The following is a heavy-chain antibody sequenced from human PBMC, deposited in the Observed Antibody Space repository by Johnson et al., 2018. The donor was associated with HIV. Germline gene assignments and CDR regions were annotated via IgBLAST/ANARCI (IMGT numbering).Heavy chain of an antibody. CDR2: IYSRGST. CDR3: AREWLYGFDI. D-gene: IGHD5-24*01. J-gene: IGHJ3*02. CDR1: GFTVSSNY. Sequence: VQLVESGGGVVQPGGSLRLSCAASGFTVSSNYMRWVRQAPGKGLEWVSVIYSRGSTYYADSVKVRFTISRDNSKNTLYLQMNRRRAEDTAVYYCAREWLYGFDIWGQGTMVTVSS. V-gene: IGHV3-66*01.